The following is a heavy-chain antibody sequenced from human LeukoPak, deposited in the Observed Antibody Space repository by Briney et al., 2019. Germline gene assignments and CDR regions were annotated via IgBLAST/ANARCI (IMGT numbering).Heavy chain of an antibody. D-gene: IGHD4-23*01. J-gene: IGHJ2*01. V-gene: IGHV1-8*03. Sequence: RASVKVSCKASGYTFTGYYMHWVRQAPGQGLEWMGWMNPNSGNTGYAQKFQGRVTLTWNTSISTAYMELSSLRSEDTAVYYCARGDYGANSWYFDLWGRGTLVTVSS. CDR1: GYTFTGYY. CDR2: MNPNSGNT. CDR3: ARGDYGANSWYFDL.